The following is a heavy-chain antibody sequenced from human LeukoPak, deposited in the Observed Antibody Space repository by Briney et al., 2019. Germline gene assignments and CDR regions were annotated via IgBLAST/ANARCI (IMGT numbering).Heavy chain of an antibody. Sequence: PSETLSLTCTVSGGSISNYYWSWIRQPPGEGLEWIGYIHYIGSTNYNPYLKSRATISVDTSKNQFSLKLSSVTAADTAVYYCARGPSLITFGGVIVGGYFDYWGQGTLVTVSS. D-gene: IGHD3-16*02. CDR2: IHYIGST. CDR1: GGSISNYY. J-gene: IGHJ4*02. CDR3: ARGPSLITFGGVIVGGYFDY. V-gene: IGHV4-59*12.